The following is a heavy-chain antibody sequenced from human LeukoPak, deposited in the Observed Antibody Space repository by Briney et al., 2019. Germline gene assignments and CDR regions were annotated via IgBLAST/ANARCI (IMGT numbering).Heavy chain of an antibody. CDR1: GGTFSSYA. CDR2: IIPIFGTA. D-gene: IGHD3-3*01. J-gene: IGHJ6*03. CDR3: ARGVVIMSPGYYYYMDV. Sequence: ASVKVSCKASGGTFSSYAISWVRQAPGQGLKWMGGIIPIFGTANYAQKFQGRVTITTDESTSTAYMELSSLRSEDTAVYYCARGVVIMSPGYYYYMDVWGKGTTVTVSS. V-gene: IGHV1-69*05.